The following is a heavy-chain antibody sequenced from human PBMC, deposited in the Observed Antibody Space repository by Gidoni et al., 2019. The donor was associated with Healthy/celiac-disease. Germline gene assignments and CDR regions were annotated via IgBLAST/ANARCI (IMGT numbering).Heavy chain of an antibody. Sequence: QVQLQESGPGLVKPSETLSLTCTVSGGSISSYYWSWIRQPPGKGLEWIGYIYYSGSTNYNPSLKSRVTISVDTSKNQFSLKLSSVTAADTAVYYCARDKRKGYYGGNSKMGDYYGMDVWGQGTTVTVSS. V-gene: IGHV4-59*01. CDR1: GGSISSYY. D-gene: IGHD4-17*01. J-gene: IGHJ6*02. CDR3: ARDKRKGYYGGNSKMGDYYGMDV. CDR2: IYYSGST.